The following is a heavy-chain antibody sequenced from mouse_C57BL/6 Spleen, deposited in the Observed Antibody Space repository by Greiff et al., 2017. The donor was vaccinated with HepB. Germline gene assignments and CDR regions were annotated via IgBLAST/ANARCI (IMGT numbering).Heavy chain of an antibody. Sequence: VQLQQPGAELVKPGASVKLSCKASGYTFTSYWMQWVKQRPGQGLEWIGEIDPSDSYTNYNQKFKGKATLTVDTSSSTAYMQLSSLTSEDSAVYYCARREIYYGNYTPFDYWGQGTTLTVSS. CDR3: ARREIYYGNYTPFDY. J-gene: IGHJ2*01. CDR1: GYTFTSYW. D-gene: IGHD2-1*01. CDR2: IDPSDSYT. V-gene: IGHV1-50*01.